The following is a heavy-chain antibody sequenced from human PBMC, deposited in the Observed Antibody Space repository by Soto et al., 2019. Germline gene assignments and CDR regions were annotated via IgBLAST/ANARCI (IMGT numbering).Heavy chain of an antibody. D-gene: IGHD3-9*01. Sequence: QVQLVESGGGVVQPGRSLRLSCAASGFTFSSYGMHWVRQAPGKGLEWVAVISYDGSNKYYADSVKGRFTISRDNSKNTLYLQMNSLRAEDTAVYYCAKDHDILTGTYYYYGMDVWGQGTTVTVSS. V-gene: IGHV3-30*18. CDR3: AKDHDILTGTYYYYGMDV. CDR2: ISYDGSNK. CDR1: GFTFSSYG. J-gene: IGHJ6*02.